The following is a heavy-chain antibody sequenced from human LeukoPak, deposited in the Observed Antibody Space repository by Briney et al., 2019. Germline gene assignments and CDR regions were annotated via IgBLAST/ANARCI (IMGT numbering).Heavy chain of an antibody. V-gene: IGHV4-34*01. CDR2: INHSGST. CDR1: GGSFSGYY. D-gene: IGHD4-17*01. Sequence: SETLSLTCAVYGGSFSGYYWSWIRQPPGKGLEWIGEINHSGSTNYNPSLKSRVTISVDTSKNQFSLKLSSVTAADTAVYYCARARATVIHYYYYYMAVWGKGTTVTVSS. J-gene: IGHJ6*03. CDR3: ARARATVIHYYYYYMAV.